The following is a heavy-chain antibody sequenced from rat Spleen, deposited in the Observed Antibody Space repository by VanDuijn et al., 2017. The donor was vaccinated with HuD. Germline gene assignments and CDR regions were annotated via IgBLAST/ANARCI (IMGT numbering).Heavy chain of an antibody. CDR3: ATLGVMDA. CDR1: GFTFSNYD. V-gene: IGHV5-25*01. J-gene: IGHJ4*01. Sequence: EVHLVESGGGLVQPGRSLKLSCVVSGFTFSNYDMAWVRQAPTKGLEWVASISTSGDNTYYRESVKGRFTVSRDDAKSTLYLQMDSLRSEDTATYYCATLGVMDAWGQGASVTVSS. CDR2: ISTSGDNT.